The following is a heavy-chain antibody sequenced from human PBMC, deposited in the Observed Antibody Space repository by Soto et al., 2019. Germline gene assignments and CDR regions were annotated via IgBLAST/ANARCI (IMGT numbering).Heavy chain of an antibody. CDR1: GATFTRYA. CDR2: IIPIFGTA. J-gene: IGHJ6*02. CDR3: AGVQGWLQSRRCMDF. Sequence: PVKVSCKASGATFTRYAISWVRQAPGQGLESMGGIIPIFGTANYAQKFQCRVTITADESTSTAYTELRILRSADTSVYYCAGVQGWLQSRRCMDFWGQGTRVTVSS. D-gene: IGHD5-12*01. V-gene: IGHV1-69*13.